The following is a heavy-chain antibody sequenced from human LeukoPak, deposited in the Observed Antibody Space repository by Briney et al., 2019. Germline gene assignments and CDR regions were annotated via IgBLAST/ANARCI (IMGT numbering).Heavy chain of an antibody. V-gene: IGHV4-61*01. J-gene: IGHJ3*02. Sequence: KASETLSLTCTVSGGSVSSGPSYWSWIRQPPGKGLDWIGYIYYSGSTNYNPSLKSRVTISVDTSKNQFSLKLNSVTAADTAVYYCARKGGLWEKDASDIWGQGTMVTVSS. CDR1: GGSVSSGPSY. D-gene: IGHD3-16*01. CDR3: ARKGGLWEKDASDI. CDR2: IYYSGST.